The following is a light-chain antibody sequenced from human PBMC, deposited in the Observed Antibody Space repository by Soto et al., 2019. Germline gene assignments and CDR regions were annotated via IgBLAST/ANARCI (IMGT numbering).Light chain of an antibody. CDR1: RNINNW. CDR2: KAS. Sequence: DIQMTQSPSTLSASVGDRVAITCRASRNINNWLACYQQKPGKAPKRLIYKASSLESGSPSRFSGSGSGTEFSLTISSMQPDDFETYDCQRYYTFPLTFGGGTKVEIK. J-gene: IGKJ4*01. V-gene: IGKV1-5*03. CDR3: QRYYTFPLT.